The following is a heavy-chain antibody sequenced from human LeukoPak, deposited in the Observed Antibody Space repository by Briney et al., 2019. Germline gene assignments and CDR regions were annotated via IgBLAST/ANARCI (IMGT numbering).Heavy chain of an antibody. V-gene: IGHV3-23*01. CDR1: GFTFRSYT. J-gene: IGHJ4*02. D-gene: IGHD2-21*01. CDR2: ISGSGGST. CDR3: AKFLPTHIVVANYYFDY. Sequence: GGSLRLSCAASGFTFRSYTMTWVRQAPGKGLEWVSAISGSGGSTYYADSVKGRFTISRDNSKNTLYLQMNSLRAEDTAVYYCAKFLPTHIVVANYYFDYWGQGTLVTVSS.